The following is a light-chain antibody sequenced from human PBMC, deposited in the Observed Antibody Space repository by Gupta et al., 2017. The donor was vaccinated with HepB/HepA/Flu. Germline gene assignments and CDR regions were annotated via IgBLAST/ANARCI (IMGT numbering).Light chain of an antibody. Sequence: DIRMTQSPSPLSASVGDRVTITCRASQSISSYLNWYQQKPGTAPKILIYAASSLQSGVPSRFSGSGSGTDFTLTISSLQPEDFATYYCQQSYSTLWTFGQGTKVEIK. CDR2: AAS. V-gene: IGKV1-39*01. CDR1: QSISSY. J-gene: IGKJ1*01. CDR3: QQSYSTLWT.